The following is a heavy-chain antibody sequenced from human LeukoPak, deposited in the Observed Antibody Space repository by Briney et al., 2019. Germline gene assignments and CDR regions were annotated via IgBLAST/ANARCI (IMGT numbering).Heavy chain of an antibody. CDR2: ISAYNGNT. CDR3: ARASPVEIVAFDI. D-gene: IGHD5-24*01. V-gene: IGHV1-18*01. Sequence: AASVKVSCKASGYTFTSYGITWVRQAPGQGLEWMGWISAYNGNTNYAQKLQGRVTMTTDTSTSTAYMERRSLRSDDTAVYYCARASPVEIVAFDIWGQGTMVTVSS. J-gene: IGHJ3*02. CDR1: GYTFTSYG.